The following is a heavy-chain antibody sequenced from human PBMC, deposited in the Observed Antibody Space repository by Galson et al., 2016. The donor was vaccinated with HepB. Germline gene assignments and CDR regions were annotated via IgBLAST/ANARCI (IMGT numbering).Heavy chain of an antibody. CDR2: IIPISGTT. CDR1: GGTFSSYA. CDR3: ARDGPFDP. Sequence: SVKVSCKASGGTFSSYAITWVRQAPGQGLEWMGGIIPISGTTNYAQKFQGRVTITADESTSTAYMELSSLRSEDTAVYYRARDGPFDPWGQGTLVTVSS. J-gene: IGHJ5*02. V-gene: IGHV1-69*13.